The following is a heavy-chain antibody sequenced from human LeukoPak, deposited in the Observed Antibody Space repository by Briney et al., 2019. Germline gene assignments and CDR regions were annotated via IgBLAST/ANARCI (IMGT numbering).Heavy chain of an antibody. Sequence: PSETLSLTCTVSGGSISSYYWSWIRQPPGKGLEWIGYIYHSGNTYYNPSLKSRVIMSVDASENQFSLKLSSVTAADTAVYYCAREVIAATVTDAFDIWGPGTLVTVSS. CDR1: GGSISSYY. V-gene: IGHV4-59*12. J-gene: IGHJ3*02. CDR2: IYHSGNT. CDR3: AREVIAATVTDAFDI. D-gene: IGHD6-13*01.